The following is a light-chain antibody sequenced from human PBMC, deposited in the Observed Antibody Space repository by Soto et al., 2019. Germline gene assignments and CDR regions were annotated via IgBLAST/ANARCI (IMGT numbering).Light chain of an antibody. CDR2: EVS. J-gene: IGLJ3*02. Sequence: QSALTQPASVSGSPGQSITISCTGTSSDVGGYKYVSWYQQHPGKAPKLMIYEVSYRPSGVSNRFSASKSGNTASLTISGLQAEDEADYYCSSYGGNDWVFGGGTKLTVL. CDR3: SSYGGNDWV. CDR1: SSDVGGYKY. V-gene: IGLV2-14*01.